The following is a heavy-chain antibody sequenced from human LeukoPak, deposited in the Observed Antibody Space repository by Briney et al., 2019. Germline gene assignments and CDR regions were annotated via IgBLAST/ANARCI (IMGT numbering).Heavy chain of an antibody. CDR2: INTSGRVV. V-gene: IGHV3-11*01. D-gene: IGHD2-8*01. CDR1: GFTFSDYY. CDR3: ARSKYVYGMDV. Sequence: PGGSLRLSCIASGFTFSDYYINWIRQSPGKGLEWLAYINTSGRVVRDADSVRGRFTISRDNVKNSVDLRMTSLRVDDSAIYYCARSKYVYGMDVWGQGTTVTVSS. J-gene: IGHJ6*02.